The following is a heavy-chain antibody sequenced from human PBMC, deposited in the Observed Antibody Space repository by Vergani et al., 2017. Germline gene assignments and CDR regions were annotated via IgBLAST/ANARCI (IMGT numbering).Heavy chain of an antibody. D-gene: IGHD3-3*01. CDR1: GFTFSSYA. V-gene: IGHV3-30*04. CDR2: ISYDGSNK. CDR3: ASRPFFGEEKPLDY. J-gene: IGHJ4*02. Sequence: QVQLVESGGGVVKPGRSLRLSCAASGFTFSSYALYWVRQAPGKGLDWVALISYDGSNKYYADSVKGRFSISRDNSKRTVNLQMNSLGVEDTAVYYCASRPFFGEEKPLDYWGQGTLVTVSS.